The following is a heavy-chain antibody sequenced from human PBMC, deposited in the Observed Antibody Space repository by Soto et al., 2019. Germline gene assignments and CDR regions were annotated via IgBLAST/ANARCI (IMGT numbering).Heavy chain of an antibody. CDR2: IRSKANSYAT. CDR1: GVTFWGSA. Sequence: WGCLGLACAASGVTFWGSAMHWVRQASGKGLEWVGRIRSKANSYATAYAASVKGRFTISRDDSKNTAYLQMNSLKTEDTAVYSCNSQLTGDYGFFDWGQGTLVPVSS. J-gene: IGHJ4*02. V-gene: IGHV3-73*01. CDR3: NSQLTGDYGFFD. D-gene: IGHD4-17*01.